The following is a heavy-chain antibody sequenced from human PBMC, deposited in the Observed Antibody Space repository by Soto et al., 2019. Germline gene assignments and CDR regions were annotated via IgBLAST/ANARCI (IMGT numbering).Heavy chain of an antibody. V-gene: IGHV1-69*08. CDR2: IIPILGIA. D-gene: IGHD3-22*01. Sequence: QVQLVQSGAEVKKPGSSVKVSCKTSGGTFSSYTISWVRQARGQGLEWMGRIIPILGIANYAQKFQGRVTITADKSTSTAYMELSSLRSEDTAVYYCARDQHYYDSSGYYYNDAFDIWGQVTLVTVSS. CDR3: ARDQHYYDSSGYYYNDAFDI. CDR1: GGTFSSYT. J-gene: IGHJ3*02.